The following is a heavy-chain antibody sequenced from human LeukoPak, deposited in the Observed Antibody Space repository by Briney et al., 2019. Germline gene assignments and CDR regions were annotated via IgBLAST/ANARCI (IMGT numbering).Heavy chain of an antibody. Sequence: GGSLRLSCAASGFTVSSNYMSWVRQAPGKGLEWVSVIYSGGGTYYADSVKGRFTISRDNSKNTLYLQMNSLRAEDTAVYYCARDEGGAYGSGHNWFDPWGQGTLVTVSS. CDR1: GFTVSSNY. V-gene: IGHV3-66*01. D-gene: IGHD3-10*01. CDR2: IYSGGGT. CDR3: ARDEGGAYGSGHNWFDP. J-gene: IGHJ5*02.